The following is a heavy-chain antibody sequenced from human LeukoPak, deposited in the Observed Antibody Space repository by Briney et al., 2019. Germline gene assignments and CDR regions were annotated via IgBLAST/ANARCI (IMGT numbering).Heavy chain of an antibody. CDR1: GYTFTGYY. J-gene: IGHJ4*02. CDR3: ASRYYGSGRPTPFDY. Sequence: ASVKVSCKASGYTFTGYYMHWVRQAPGQGLEWMGWINPNSGGTNYAQKFQGRVAMTRDTSISTAYMELSRLRSDDTAVYYCASRYYGSGRPTPFDYWGQGTLVTVSS. D-gene: IGHD3-10*01. V-gene: IGHV1-2*02. CDR2: INPNSGGT.